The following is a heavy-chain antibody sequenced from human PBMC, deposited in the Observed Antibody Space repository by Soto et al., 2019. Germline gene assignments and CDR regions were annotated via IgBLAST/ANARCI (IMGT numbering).Heavy chain of an antibody. CDR3: AHSATYYDFWSGPDFSDY. V-gene: IGHV2-5*02. CDR2: IYWDDDK. D-gene: IGHD3-3*01. Sequence: QITLKESGPTLVKPTQTLTLTCTFSGFSLSTSGVGVGWIRQPPGKALEWLALIYWDDDKRYSPSLKSRLTITKDTSKNQVVLTMTNMDPVDTATYYCAHSATYYDFWSGPDFSDYWGQGTLVTVS. J-gene: IGHJ4*02. CDR1: GFSLSTSGVG.